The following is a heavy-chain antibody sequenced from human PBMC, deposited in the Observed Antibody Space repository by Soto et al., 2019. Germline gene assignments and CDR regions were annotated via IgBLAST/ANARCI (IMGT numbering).Heavy chain of an antibody. J-gene: IGHJ4*02. V-gene: IGHV3-64D*06. CDR2: ISTNGGST. CDR3: VKGEYYYDSSGYYAMDD. D-gene: IGHD3-22*01. CDR1: GFTFSGYA. Sequence: GSLRLSCSASGFTFSGYAMHWVRQAPGEGLEYVSSISTNGGSTHYADSVKGRFTISRDNSKNTQYLQMSSLRADDTAVYYCVKGEYYYDSSGYYAMDDWGQGTLVTVSS.